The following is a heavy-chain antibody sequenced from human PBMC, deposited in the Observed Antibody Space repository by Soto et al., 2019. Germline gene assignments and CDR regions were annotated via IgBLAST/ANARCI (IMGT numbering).Heavy chain of an antibody. Sequence: GASVKVSCKASGYTFTSYDINWVRQATGQGLEWMGWMNPNSGNTGYAQKFQGRVTMTRNTSISTAYMELSSLRSEDTAVYYCGRGTSGYVTYYYYGMDVWGQGTTVTVSS. V-gene: IGHV1-8*01. D-gene: IGHD5-12*01. J-gene: IGHJ6*02. CDR3: GRGTSGYVTYYYYGMDV. CDR2: MNPNSGNT. CDR1: GYTFTSYD.